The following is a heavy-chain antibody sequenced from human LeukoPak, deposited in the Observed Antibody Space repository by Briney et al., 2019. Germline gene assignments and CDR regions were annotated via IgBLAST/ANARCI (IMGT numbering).Heavy chain of an antibody. CDR3: ARVFRSGAATDY. Sequence: IVSIYYSGSTYYNPSLKSRVTISVDTSKNQFSLKLSSVTAADTAVYYCARVFRSGAATDYWGQGTLVTVSS. CDR2: IYYSGST. V-gene: IGHV4-39*07. D-gene: IGHD2-15*01. J-gene: IGHJ4*02.